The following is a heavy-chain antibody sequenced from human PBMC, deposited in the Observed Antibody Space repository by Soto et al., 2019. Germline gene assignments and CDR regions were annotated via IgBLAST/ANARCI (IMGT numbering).Heavy chain of an antibody. J-gene: IGHJ3*01. CDR3: ARSHYVLGACDV. D-gene: IGHD3-10*02. CDR2: IFHSGET. CDR1: GASISSGDYY. V-gene: IGHV4-30-4*08. Sequence: QVQLQESGPGLVKPSETLSLTCTVSGASISSGDYYWSWIRQSPGKGLQWNGYIFHSGETYYTPSLESRLSISIDASKNQFSLNLNSVTAAATAVYFCARSHYVLGACDVWGPGKVVTVSS.